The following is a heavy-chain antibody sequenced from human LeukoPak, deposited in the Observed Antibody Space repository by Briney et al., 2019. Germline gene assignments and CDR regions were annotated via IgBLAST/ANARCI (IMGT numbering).Heavy chain of an antibody. Sequence: PGGSLRLSCAASGFTFSSYGMHWVRQAPGKGLEWVAFIRYDGSNKYYADSVKGRFTISRDNSKNTLYLQMNSLRAEDTAVYYCAREIPRGATHLDYWGQGTLVTVSS. D-gene: IGHD1-26*01. V-gene: IGHV3-30*02. CDR1: GFTFSSYG. CDR2: IRYDGSNK. J-gene: IGHJ4*02. CDR3: AREIPRGATHLDY.